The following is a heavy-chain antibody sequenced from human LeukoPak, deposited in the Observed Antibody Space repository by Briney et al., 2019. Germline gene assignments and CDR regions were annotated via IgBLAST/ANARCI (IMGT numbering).Heavy chain of an antibody. V-gene: IGHV4-59*01. D-gene: IGHD2-15*01. J-gene: IGHJ4*02. CDR3: ARGTLGYCSGGSCSGECDY. Sequence: SETLSLTCTVSGGSISSYYWSWIRQPPGKGLEWIGYIYYSGSTNYNPSLKSRVTISVDTSKNQFSLKLSSVTAADTAVYYCARGTLGYCSGGSCSGECDYWGQGTLVTVSS. CDR1: GGSISSYY. CDR2: IYYSGST.